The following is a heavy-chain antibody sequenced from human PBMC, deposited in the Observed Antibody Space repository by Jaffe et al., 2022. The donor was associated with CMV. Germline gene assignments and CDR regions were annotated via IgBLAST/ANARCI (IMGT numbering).Heavy chain of an antibody. CDR3: VRRLEYSNRWYGFDY. V-gene: IGHV5-51*01. Sequence: EVQLVQSGAEVKKPGESLKISCKGSGYSFTNYWIGWVRQMPGKGLEWMGIIYPGDSDTKYSPTFQGQVTISADKSITTAYLQWSSLKASDTAMYYCVRRLEYSNRWYGFDYWGQGTLVTVSS. CDR2: IYPGDSDT. CDR1: GYSFTNYW. D-gene: IGHD6-6*01. J-gene: IGHJ4*02.